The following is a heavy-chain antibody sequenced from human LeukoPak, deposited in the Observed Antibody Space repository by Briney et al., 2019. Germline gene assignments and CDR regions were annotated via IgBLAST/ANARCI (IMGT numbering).Heavy chain of an antibody. V-gene: IGHV4-59*01. Sequence: SETLSLTCTVSGGSISSYLWSWIRQPPGKGLEWIGYIYYSGSTDYNPSLKSRVTISVDTSKNQFSLKLSSVTAADTAVYYCARGTCSGGSCLFDYWGQGTLVTVSS. CDR3: ARGTCSGGSCLFDY. J-gene: IGHJ4*02. D-gene: IGHD2-15*01. CDR2: IYYSGST. CDR1: GGSISSYL.